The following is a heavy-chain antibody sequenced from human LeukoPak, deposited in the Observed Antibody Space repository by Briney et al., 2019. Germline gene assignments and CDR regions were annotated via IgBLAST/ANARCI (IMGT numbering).Heavy chain of an antibody. D-gene: IGHD6-13*01. CDR2: IYSGGST. J-gene: IGHJ3*02. Sequence: PGGFLRLSCAASGFTVSSNYMSWVRQAPGKGLEWVSVIYSGGSTYYADSVKGRFTISRDNSKNTLYLQMNSLRAEDTAVYYCASALYSSRGDAFDIWGQGTMVTVSS. CDR1: GFTVSSNY. V-gene: IGHV3-66*02. CDR3: ASALYSSRGDAFDI.